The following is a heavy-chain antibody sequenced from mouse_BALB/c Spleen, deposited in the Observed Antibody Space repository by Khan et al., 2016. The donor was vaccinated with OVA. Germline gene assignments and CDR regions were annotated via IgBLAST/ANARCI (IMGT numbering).Heavy chain of an antibody. V-gene: IGHV14-4*02. CDR2: IDPEDGDT. Sequence: VQLQQSGAELVRSEASVKLSCTASAFNIKDYFIHWMKQRPKQGLEWIGWIDPEDGDTECAPKFQGKATMTADASSNTAYLHLSSLTSQDTAVYYGNAAKLSLWFASWGQGTLVTVSA. J-gene: IGHJ3*01. D-gene: IGHD1-3*01. CDR3: NAAKLSLWFAS. CDR1: AFNIKDYF.